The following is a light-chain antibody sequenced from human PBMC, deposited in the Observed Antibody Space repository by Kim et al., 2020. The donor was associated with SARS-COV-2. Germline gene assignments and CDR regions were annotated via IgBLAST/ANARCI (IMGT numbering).Light chain of an antibody. CDR2: GAS. J-gene: IGKJ4*01. CDR1: ESVSSN. Sequence: EVVMTQSPATLSVSPGERATLFCRASESVSSNLAWYQQKLGQAPRLLIYGASTRATGIPARFSGSGSGTEFTLTISSLQSEDFAVYYCQQYNNWPPLTFGGGTKVESN. V-gene: IGKV3-15*01. CDR3: QQYNNWPPLT.